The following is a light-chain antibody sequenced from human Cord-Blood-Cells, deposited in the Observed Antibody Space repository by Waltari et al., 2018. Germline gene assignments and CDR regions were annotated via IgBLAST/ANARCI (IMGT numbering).Light chain of an antibody. Sequence: QSALTQPRSVSGSPGQSVTISCTGTSSDVGGYNYVSWYQQHPGKAPKLMSYDVSNRPSGVPDRFSGSKSGNTASLTISGRQAEDEADYYCCSYAGSYTWVFGGGTKLTVL. J-gene: IGLJ3*02. CDR3: CSYAGSYTWV. CDR1: SSDVGGYNY. CDR2: DVS. V-gene: IGLV2-11*01.